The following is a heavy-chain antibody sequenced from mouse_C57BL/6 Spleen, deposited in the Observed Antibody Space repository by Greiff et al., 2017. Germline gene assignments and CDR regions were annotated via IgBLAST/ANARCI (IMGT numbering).Heavy chain of an antibody. Sequence: EVQLQQSGPGLVKPSQSLSLTCSVTGYSITSGYYWNWIRQFPGNKLEWMGYISYDGSNNYNPSLKNRISITRDTSKNQFSLKLNSVTTEDTATYYCARDRIYDGYDYWGQGTTLTVSS. CDR1: GYSITSGYY. V-gene: IGHV3-6*01. D-gene: IGHD2-3*01. J-gene: IGHJ2*01. CDR2: ISYDGSN. CDR3: ARDRIYDGYDY.